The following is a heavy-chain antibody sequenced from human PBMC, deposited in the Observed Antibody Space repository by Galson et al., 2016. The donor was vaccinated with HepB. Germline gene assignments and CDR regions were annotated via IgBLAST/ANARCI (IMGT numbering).Heavy chain of an antibody. J-gene: IGHJ3*02. D-gene: IGHD3-10*01. CDR2: ISGDGSIT. CDR1: GFIFSDYW. Sequence: SLRLSCAASGFIFSDYWMHWVRQAPGKGLVWVSRISGDGSITDYADFVRGRFTISRDNARDTLYLQMHSLRAEDTAIYYCASGVRGPMNAFDIWGQGTMVTVFS. V-gene: IGHV3-74*01. CDR3: ASGVRGPMNAFDI.